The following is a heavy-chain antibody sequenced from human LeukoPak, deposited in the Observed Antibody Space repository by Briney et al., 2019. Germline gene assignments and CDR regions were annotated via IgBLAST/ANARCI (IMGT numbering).Heavy chain of an antibody. Sequence: GGSLRLSCAASGFTFSSYAMSWVRQAPGKGLEWVSAISGSGGSTYYADSVRGRFTISRDDSKNTLYLQMNSLRDEDTAVYYCARDSSGWYDHWGQGTLVTVSS. D-gene: IGHD6-19*01. J-gene: IGHJ5*02. V-gene: IGHV3-23*01. CDR3: ARDSSGWYDH. CDR1: GFTFSSYA. CDR2: ISGSGGST.